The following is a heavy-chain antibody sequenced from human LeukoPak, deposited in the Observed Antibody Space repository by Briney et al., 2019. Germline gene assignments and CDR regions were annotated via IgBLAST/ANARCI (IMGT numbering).Heavy chain of an antibody. CDR1: GGSISSYY. D-gene: IGHD5-18*01. Sequence: PSETLSLTCTVSGGSISSYYWGWIRQPPGKGLEWIGSIYYSGSTYYNPSLKSRVTISVDTSKNQFSPKLSSVTAADTAVYYCASAIYSYGSYYFDYWGQGTLVTVSS. CDR3: ASAIYSYGSYYFDY. J-gene: IGHJ4*02. V-gene: IGHV4-39*01. CDR2: IYYSGST.